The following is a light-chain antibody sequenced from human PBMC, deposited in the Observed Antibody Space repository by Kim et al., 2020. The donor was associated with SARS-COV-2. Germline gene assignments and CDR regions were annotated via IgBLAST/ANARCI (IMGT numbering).Light chain of an antibody. CDR2: IAS. CDR3: LQLNVYPLT. Sequence: ACVGDRVTITCRASQGISSQLAWYQQKPGKAPKLLIYIASTLQSGVPSRFSGSGSGTDFTLTISSLQPGDFATYYCLQLNVYPLTFGGGTKVDIK. CDR1: QGISSQ. J-gene: IGKJ4*01. V-gene: IGKV1-9*01.